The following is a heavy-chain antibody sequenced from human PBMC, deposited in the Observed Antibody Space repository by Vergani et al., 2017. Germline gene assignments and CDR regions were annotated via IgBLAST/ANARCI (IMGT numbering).Heavy chain of an antibody. Sequence: EVQLVESGGGLVQPGGSLRLSCAASGFSLSRFWMSWVRQAPEKGLEWVAHISPDGSATSYVDSVKGRFTISRDNTKNSLSLQMSGLRVEDTAVYYCVRGGRGDHGDLWSRLGPWGQGTTVTVSS. CDR1: GFSLSRFW. V-gene: IGHV3-7*01. D-gene: IGHD7-27*01. J-gene: IGHJ6*02. CDR3: VRGGRGDHGDLWSRLGP. CDR2: ISPDGSAT.